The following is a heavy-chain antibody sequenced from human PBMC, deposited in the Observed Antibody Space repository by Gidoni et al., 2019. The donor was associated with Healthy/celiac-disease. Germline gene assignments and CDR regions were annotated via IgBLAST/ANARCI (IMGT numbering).Heavy chain of an antibody. D-gene: IGHD3-10*01. Sequence: RFTISRDNAKNSLYLQMNSLRAEDTAVYYCAREAMVRGVIGDLLVYWGQGTLVTVSS. J-gene: IGHJ4*02. V-gene: IGHV3-11*06. CDR3: AREAMVRGVIGDLLVY.